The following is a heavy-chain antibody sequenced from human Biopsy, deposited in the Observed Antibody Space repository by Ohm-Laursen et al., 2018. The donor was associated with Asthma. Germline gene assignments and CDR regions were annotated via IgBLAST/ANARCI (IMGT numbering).Heavy chain of an antibody. CDR1: GFSFSEFV. CDR3: ASQSSGPDFWSGYYYFDY. D-gene: IGHD3-3*01. Sequence: SLRLSCAATGFSFSEFVMHWVRQAPGKGLEWVAVISYDGSTKYYADSVKGRFTISRDNSKNTLYLQMNSLRAEDTAVYYCASQSSGPDFWSGYYYFDYWGQGTLVTVSS. V-gene: IGHV3-30*03. CDR2: ISYDGSTK. J-gene: IGHJ4*02.